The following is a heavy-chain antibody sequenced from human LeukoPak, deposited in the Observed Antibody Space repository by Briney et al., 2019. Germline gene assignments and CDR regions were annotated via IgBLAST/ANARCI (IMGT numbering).Heavy chain of an antibody. CDR1: GCTFSRND. J-gene: IGHJ4*02. V-gene: IGHV3-30*18. CDR2: ISYDGSNK. CDR3: AKTYYYTSGSYSD. Sequence: GRSLRLSCAASGCTFSRNDMHWVRQAPGKGLEWVAVISYDGSNKYYAESVKGRFTISRDNSKNTLYLQMNSLRAEDTAVYYCAKTYYYTSGSYSDWGQGTLVTVSS. D-gene: IGHD3-10*01.